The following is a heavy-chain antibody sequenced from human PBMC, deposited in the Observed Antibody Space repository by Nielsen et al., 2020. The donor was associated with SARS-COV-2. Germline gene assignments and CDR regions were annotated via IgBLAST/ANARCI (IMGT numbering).Heavy chain of an antibody. V-gene: IGHV4-34*01. D-gene: IGHD6-13*01. Sequence: SETLSLTCAVYGGSFSGYYWSWIRQPPGKGLEWIGEINHSGSTNYNPSLKSRVTISVDTSKNQFSLKLSSVTADDTAVYYCARGRAAAGTDYWGQGTLVTVSS. CDR3: ARGRAAAGTDY. J-gene: IGHJ4*02. CDR2: INHSGST. CDR1: GGSFSGYY.